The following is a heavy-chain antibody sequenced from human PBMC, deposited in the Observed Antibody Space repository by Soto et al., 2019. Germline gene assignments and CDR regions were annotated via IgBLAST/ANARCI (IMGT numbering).Heavy chain of an antibody. V-gene: IGHV4-59*01. CDR1: GGSISSYY. Sequence: PSETLSLTCTVSGGSISSYYWSWIRQPPGKGLEWIGYIYYSGSTNYNPSLKSRVTISVDTSKNQFSLKLSSVTAADTAVYYCARDFPYSYYYDSSGYGAFDIWGQGTMVTVSS. D-gene: IGHD3-22*01. J-gene: IGHJ3*02. CDR3: ARDFPYSYYYDSSGYGAFDI. CDR2: IYYSGST.